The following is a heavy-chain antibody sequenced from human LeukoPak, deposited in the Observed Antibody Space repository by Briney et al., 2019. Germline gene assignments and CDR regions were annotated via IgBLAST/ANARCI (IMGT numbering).Heavy chain of an antibody. V-gene: IGHV3-11*01. D-gene: IGHD2-15*01. CDR2: ISSSGSTI. CDR1: GFTFSDYY. Sequence: GGSLRLSCAASGFTFSDYYMSWIRQAPGKGLEWVSYISSSGSTIYYADSVKGRFTISRDNAKNSLYLQMNSLRAEDTAVYYCARSTKCSGGSCAYGATSYMDVWGKGTTVTISS. J-gene: IGHJ6*03. CDR3: ARSTKCSGGSCAYGATSYMDV.